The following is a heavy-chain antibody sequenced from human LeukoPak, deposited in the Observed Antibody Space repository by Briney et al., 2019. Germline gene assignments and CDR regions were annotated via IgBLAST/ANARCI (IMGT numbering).Heavy chain of an antibody. J-gene: IGHJ4*02. CDR2: ITGSGGNT. CDR3: AKGGDYDVLTGYYVSDY. CDR1: GFTFSNYA. Sequence: GGSLRLSCAASGFTFSNYAMSWVRQAPGKGLEWVSAITGSGGNTYYADSVKGRFTISRDNSKNTVFLQMNSLRAEDTAVYYCAKGGDYDVLTGYYVSDYWGKGTLVTVSS. D-gene: IGHD3-9*01. V-gene: IGHV3-23*01.